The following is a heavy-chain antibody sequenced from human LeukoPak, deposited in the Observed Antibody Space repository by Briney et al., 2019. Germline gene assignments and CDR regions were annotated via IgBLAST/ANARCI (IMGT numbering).Heavy chain of an antibody. CDR2: TYYRSKWYN. Sequence: QTLSLTCAISGDSVSSNSAAWNWIRQSPSRGLEWLGRTYYRSKWYNDYAVSVKSRITINPDTSKNQFSLQLNSVTPEDTAVYYCARRIIAVAGGYYYYYMDVWGKGTTVTISS. CDR3: ARRIIAVAGGYYYYYMDV. J-gene: IGHJ6*03. D-gene: IGHD6-19*01. CDR1: GDSVSSNSAA. V-gene: IGHV6-1*01.